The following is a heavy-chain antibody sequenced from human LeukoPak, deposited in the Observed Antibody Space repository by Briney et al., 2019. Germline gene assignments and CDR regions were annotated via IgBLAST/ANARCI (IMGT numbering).Heavy chain of an antibody. CDR2: INHSGST. J-gene: IGHJ3*02. CDR1: GGSFSGYY. Sequence: SETLSLTCAVYGGSFSGYYWSWIRQPPGKGLEWIGEINHSGSTNYNPSLKSRVTISVDTSKNQFSLKLSSVTAADTAVYYCARTTQGIQNRRAFDIWGQGTMVTVSS. D-gene: IGHD1-14*01. CDR3: ARTTQGIQNRRAFDI. V-gene: IGHV4-34*01.